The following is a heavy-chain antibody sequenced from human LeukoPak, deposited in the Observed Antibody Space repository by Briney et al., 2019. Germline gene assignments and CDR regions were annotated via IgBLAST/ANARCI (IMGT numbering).Heavy chain of an antibody. Sequence: ASVKVSCKASGGTFSSYAISWVRQAPGQGLEWMGGIIPIFGTANYAQKFQGRVTITTDESTGTAYMELSSLRSEDTAVYYCALPDYYGSGSYRYYYMDVWGKGTTVTVSS. CDR2: IIPIFGTA. D-gene: IGHD3-10*01. V-gene: IGHV1-69*05. CDR3: ALPDYYGSGSYRYYYMDV. J-gene: IGHJ6*03. CDR1: GGTFSSYA.